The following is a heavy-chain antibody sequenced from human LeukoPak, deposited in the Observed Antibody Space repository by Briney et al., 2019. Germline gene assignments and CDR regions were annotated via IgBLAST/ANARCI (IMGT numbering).Heavy chain of an antibody. V-gene: IGHV3-23*01. Sequence: GGSLRLSCAASGFTFNSYAVIWVREAPGKGLEWVSAISGSGGSTYYADSVKGRFTISRDNSKSTLYLQMNSLRAEDTAVYYCAKGNTYYYGSGSNYFDYWGQGTLVTVSS. J-gene: IGHJ4*02. CDR1: GFTFNSYA. D-gene: IGHD3-10*01. CDR2: ISGSGGST. CDR3: AKGNTYYYGSGSNYFDY.